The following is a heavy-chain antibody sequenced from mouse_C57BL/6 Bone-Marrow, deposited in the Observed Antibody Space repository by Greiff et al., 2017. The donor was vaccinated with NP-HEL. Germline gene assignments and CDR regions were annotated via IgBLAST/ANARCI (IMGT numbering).Heavy chain of an antibody. CDR3: TTSYYGSSPAWFAY. Sequence: EVKLMESGAELVRPGASVKLSCTASGFNIKDYYMHWVKQRPEQGLEWIGRIDPEDGDTEYAPKFPGKATMTADTSSNTAYLQLSSLTSEDTAVYYCTTSYYGSSPAWFAYWGQGTLVTVSA. J-gene: IGHJ3*01. D-gene: IGHD1-1*01. CDR2: IDPEDGDT. V-gene: IGHV14-1*01. CDR1: GFNIKDYY.